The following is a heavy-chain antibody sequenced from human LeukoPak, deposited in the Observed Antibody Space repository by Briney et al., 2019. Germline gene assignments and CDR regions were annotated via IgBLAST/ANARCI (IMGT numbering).Heavy chain of an antibody. CDR2: ISGDGGST. V-gene: IGHV3-43*02. J-gene: IGHJ4*02. CDR1: GFTFSSYA. CDR3: AKDMYNYGDLDY. D-gene: IGHD5-18*01. Sequence: GGSLRLSCAGSGFTFSSYAMHWVRQAPGKGLQWVSLISGDGGSTYYADSVKGRFTISRDNSKNSLYLQMNSLRTEDTALYYCAKDMYNYGDLDYWGQGTLVTVSS.